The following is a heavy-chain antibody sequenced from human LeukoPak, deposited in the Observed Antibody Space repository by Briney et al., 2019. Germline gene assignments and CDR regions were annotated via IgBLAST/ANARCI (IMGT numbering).Heavy chain of an antibody. CDR1: GFTFSSYT. Sequence: GGSLRLSCAASGFTFSSYTMNWVRQAPGEGLEWVTSISSSANYIYYADSVKGRFTISRDNAKNSLYLQMNSLRAEDTAVYYCARGTMIRGVPEDPWGQGTLVTVSS. D-gene: IGHD3-10*01. CDR2: ISSSANYI. J-gene: IGHJ5*02. CDR3: ARGTMIRGVPEDP. V-gene: IGHV3-21*01.